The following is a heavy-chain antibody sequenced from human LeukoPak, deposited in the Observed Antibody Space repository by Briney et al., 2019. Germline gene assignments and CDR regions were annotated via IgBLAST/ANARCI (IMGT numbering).Heavy chain of an antibody. Sequence: SQTLSLTCTVSGGSISSGGYYWSWIRQHPGKGLEWIGYIYYSGSTYYNPSLKSRVTISVDTSKNQFSLKLTSVTAADTAVYYCARYSGSYYFLDYWGQGTLVTVAP. J-gene: IGHJ4*02. CDR2: IYYSGST. V-gene: IGHV4-31*03. CDR3: ARYSGSYYFLDY. D-gene: IGHD1-26*01. CDR1: GGSISSGGYY.